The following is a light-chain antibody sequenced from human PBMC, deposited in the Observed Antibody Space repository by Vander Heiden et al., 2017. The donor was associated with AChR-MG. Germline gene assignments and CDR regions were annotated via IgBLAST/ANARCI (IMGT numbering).Light chain of an antibody. V-gene: IGKV1-5*03. CDR3: QQYNSYPYT. CDR2: KAS. J-gene: IGKJ2*01. CDR1: QSISSW. Sequence: DIQMTQSPSTLSASVGDIVTITCRASQSISSWLAWYQQKPGKAPKLLIYKASSLESGVPSRFSGSGSGTECNLNISSLKPDDFETYYCQQYNSYPYTFGQGTKLEIK.